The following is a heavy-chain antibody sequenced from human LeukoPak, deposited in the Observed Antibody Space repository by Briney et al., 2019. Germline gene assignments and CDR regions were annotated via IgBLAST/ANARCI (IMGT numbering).Heavy chain of an antibody. Sequence: VASVKVSCKASGYTFTSYGISWVRQAPGQGHEWMGWISAYNGNTNYAQKLQGRVTMTTDTSTSTAYVVLRSLRSDDTAVYYCARVFGGSYFGVLYYYYMDVWGKGTTVTISS. CDR2: ISAYNGNT. J-gene: IGHJ6*03. V-gene: IGHV1-18*01. CDR3: ARVFGGSYFGVLYYYYMDV. D-gene: IGHD1-26*01. CDR1: GYTFTSYG.